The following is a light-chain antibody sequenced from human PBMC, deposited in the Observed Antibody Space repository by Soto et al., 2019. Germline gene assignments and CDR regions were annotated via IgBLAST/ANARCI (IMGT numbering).Light chain of an antibody. V-gene: IGKV3-15*01. CDR3: QECNGRSS. Sequence: RVTTQSPATLSVSPGERATLSCRASQNVAGDLAWYQKKPGQAPRLLIYRTSTRATGIPARFSGSGSGTKFTLTISSLQSEDFAVYSCQECNGRSSFGQGTKVEIK. J-gene: IGKJ1*01. CDR2: RTS. CDR1: QNVAGD.